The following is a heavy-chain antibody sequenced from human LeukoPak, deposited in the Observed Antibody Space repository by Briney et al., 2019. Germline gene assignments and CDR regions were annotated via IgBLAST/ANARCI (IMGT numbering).Heavy chain of an antibody. V-gene: IGHV1-18*04. D-gene: IGHD3-22*01. Sequence: GASVKVSCKASGYTFTSYYMHWVRQAPGQGLEWMGWISAYNGNTNYAQKLQGRVTMTTDTSTSTAYMELRSLRSDDTAVYYCARDPGPNDYDSSGYYPLDYWGQGTLGTVSS. CDR2: ISAYNGNT. CDR1: GYTFTSYY. CDR3: ARDPGPNDYDSSGYYPLDY. J-gene: IGHJ4*02.